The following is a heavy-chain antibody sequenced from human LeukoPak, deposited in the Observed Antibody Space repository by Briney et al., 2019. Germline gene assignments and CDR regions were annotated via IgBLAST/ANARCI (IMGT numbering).Heavy chain of an antibody. D-gene: IGHD3-10*01. CDR1: GFTFSSYS. V-gene: IGHV3-21*01. J-gene: IGHJ4*02. CDR2: ISSSSGYI. Sequence: GGSLRLSCAASGFTFSSYSMNWVRQAPGKGLEWVSSISSSSGYIYYADSVKGRFTISRDNAKNSLYLQMNSLRAEDTAVYYCARASRSGSYPSEIDYWGQGTLVTVSS. CDR3: ARASRSGSYPSEIDY.